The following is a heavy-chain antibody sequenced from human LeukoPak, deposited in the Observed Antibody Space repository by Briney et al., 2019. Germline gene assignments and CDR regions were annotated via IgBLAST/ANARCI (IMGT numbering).Heavy chain of an antibody. D-gene: IGHD3-22*01. CDR2: IYYSGST. CDR3: ANLERYYYDSSGYSFDY. CDR1: GGSISSSSYY. Sequence: PSETLSLTCTVSGGSISSSSYYWGWIRQPPGKGLEWIGSIYYSGSTYYNPSLKSRVTISVDTSKNQFSLKLSSVTAADTAAYYCANLERYYYDSSGYSFDYWGQGTLVTVSS. J-gene: IGHJ4*02. V-gene: IGHV4-39*01.